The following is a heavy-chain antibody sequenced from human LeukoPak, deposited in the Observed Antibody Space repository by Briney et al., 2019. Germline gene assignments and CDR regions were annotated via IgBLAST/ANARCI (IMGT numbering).Heavy chain of an antibody. Sequence: ASVKVSCQASGYTFTNCYIHWVRQAPGQGLEWMGGIIPIFGTANYAQKFQGRVTITADESTSTAYMELSSLRSEDTAVYYCARDPLERNWSGYQYYYMDVWGKGTTVTVSS. J-gene: IGHJ6*03. CDR2: IIPIFGTA. D-gene: IGHD3-3*01. CDR3: ARDPLERNWSGYQYYYMDV. V-gene: IGHV1-69*13. CDR1: GYTFTNCY.